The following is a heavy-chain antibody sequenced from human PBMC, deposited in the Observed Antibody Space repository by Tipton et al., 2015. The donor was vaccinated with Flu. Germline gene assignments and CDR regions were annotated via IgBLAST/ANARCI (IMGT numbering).Heavy chain of an antibody. CDR3: ATNYYGSGRYGLS. Sequence: LSCTVSGGSISSYYWSWIRQPPGKGLEWIGYIYYSGSTNYNPSLKSRVTISVDTSKNQFSLKLSSVTAADTAVYYCATNYYGSGRYGLSWGQGTLVTVSS. CDR2: IYYSGST. D-gene: IGHD3-10*01. J-gene: IGHJ5*02. CDR1: GGSISSYY. V-gene: IGHV4-59*08.